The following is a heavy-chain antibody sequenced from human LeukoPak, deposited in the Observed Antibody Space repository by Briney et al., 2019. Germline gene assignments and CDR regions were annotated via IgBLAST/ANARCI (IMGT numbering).Heavy chain of an antibody. CDR3: ASADYYGSGSYPPFDY. V-gene: IGHV4-30-4*08. D-gene: IGHD3-10*01. CDR2: FYYSGST. Sequence: SQTLSLTCTVSGGSTSSGDYYWSWLRQPPGKGLEWIGYFYYSGSTYYNPSLKSRVTISVDTSKNQFSLKLSSVTAADTAVYYCASADYYGSGSYPPFDYWGQGTLVTVSS. J-gene: IGHJ4*02. CDR1: GGSTSSGDYY.